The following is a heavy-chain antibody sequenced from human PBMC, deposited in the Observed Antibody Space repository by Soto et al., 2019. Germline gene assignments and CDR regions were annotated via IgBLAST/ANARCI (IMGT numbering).Heavy chain of an antibody. CDR3: ARFPSYDSSGYDSHPQNWFDP. D-gene: IGHD3-22*01. V-gene: IGHV1-46*01. Sequence: ASVKVSCKASGYTFTSYYMHWVRQAPGQGLEWMGIINPSGGSTSYAQKFQGRVTMTRDTSTSTVYMELSSLRSEDTAVYYCARFPSYDSSGYDSHPQNWFDPWGQGTLVTVSS. CDR1: GYTFTSYY. J-gene: IGHJ5*02. CDR2: INPSGGST.